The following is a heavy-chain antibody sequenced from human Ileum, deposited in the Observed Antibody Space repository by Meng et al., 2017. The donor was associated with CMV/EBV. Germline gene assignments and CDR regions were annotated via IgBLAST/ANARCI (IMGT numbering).Heavy chain of an antibody. D-gene: IGHD1-7*01. CDR2: IYTSGST. J-gene: IGHJ4*02. CDR1: GGSISSYY. Sequence: VQLQESGRGLVQPSETLSLTCTVSGGSISSYYWNWIRQPAGKGLGWIGRIYTSGSTNYNPSLKSRVTMSVDTSKIQFSLKLSSVTAADTAVYYCARDSSGNWNYADYWGQGTLVTVSS. V-gene: IGHV4-4*07. CDR3: ARDSSGNWNYADY.